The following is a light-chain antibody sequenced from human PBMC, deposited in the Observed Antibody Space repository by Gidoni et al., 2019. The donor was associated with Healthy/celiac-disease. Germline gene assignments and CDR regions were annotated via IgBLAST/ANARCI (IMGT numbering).Light chain of an antibody. CDR1: QSVSSY. V-gene: IGKV3-11*01. J-gene: IGKJ2*01. Sequence: EIVLTQSPATLSLSPGERATLSCRASQSVSSYLAWYQHKPGQAPRLLIYDASNRATGIPARFSGSGSGTDFTLTISSLEPEDFAVYDCQQRSNWSGTFGQGTKLEIK. CDR3: QQRSNWSGT. CDR2: DAS.